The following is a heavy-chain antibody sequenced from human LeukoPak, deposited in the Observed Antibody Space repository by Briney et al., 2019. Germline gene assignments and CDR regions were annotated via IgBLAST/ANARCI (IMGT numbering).Heavy chain of an antibody. Sequence: ASVKISCKVSGYTLTELSMHWVRQAPGKGLEWMGGFDPEDGETIYAQKFQGRVTMTEDTSTDTAYMELSSLRSEDTAVYYCATRKRYFDWFPDAYYFDYWGQGTLVTVSS. CDR1: GYTLTELS. D-gene: IGHD3-9*01. J-gene: IGHJ4*02. V-gene: IGHV1-24*01. CDR3: ATRKRYFDWFPDAYYFDY. CDR2: FDPEDGET.